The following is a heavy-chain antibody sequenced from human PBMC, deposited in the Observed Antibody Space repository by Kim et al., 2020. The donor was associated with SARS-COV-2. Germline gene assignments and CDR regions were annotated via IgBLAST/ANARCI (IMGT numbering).Heavy chain of an antibody. CDR3: ATRRTSRAWELDY. D-gene: IGHD1-1*01. CDR1: GFTFSTYA. CDR2: ISSSGANT. V-gene: IGHV3-23*01. Sequence: GGSLRLSCAASGFTFSTYAMSWVRQAPGKGLEWVSIISSSGANTYYADSVKGRFTISRDNSKNTLYLQMNSLKAEDTAVYYCATRRTSRAWELDYWGQGTLVTVSS. J-gene: IGHJ4*02.